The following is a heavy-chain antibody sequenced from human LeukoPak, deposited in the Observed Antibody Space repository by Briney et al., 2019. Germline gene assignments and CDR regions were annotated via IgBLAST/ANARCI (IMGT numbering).Heavy chain of an antibody. J-gene: IGHJ2*01. CDR3: ARRSIRSPCWYFDL. V-gene: IGHV5-51*01. CDR1: GYSFYTYW. Sequence: GESLKISCKGSGYSFYTYWIGWVRQMPGKGLEWMGIIYPGDFDTRYSPSFQGQVTISADKSISTAYLHWSSLKASDSAMYYCARRSIRSPCWYFDLWGRGTLVTVSS. CDR2: IYPGDFDT. D-gene: IGHD1-26*01.